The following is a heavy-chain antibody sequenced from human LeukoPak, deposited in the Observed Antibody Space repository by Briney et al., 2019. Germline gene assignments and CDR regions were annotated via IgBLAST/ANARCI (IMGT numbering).Heavy chain of an antibody. V-gene: IGHV1-69*13. CDR3: ARDVSGYSSGWSTGGWFDP. Sequence: ASVKVSCKASGGTFSSYAISWVRQAPGQALEWMGGIIPIFGTANYAQKFQGRVTITADESTSTAYMELSSLRSEDTAVYYCARDVSGYSSGWSTGGWFDPWGQGTLVTVST. J-gene: IGHJ5*02. CDR1: GGTFSSYA. D-gene: IGHD6-19*01. CDR2: IIPIFGTA.